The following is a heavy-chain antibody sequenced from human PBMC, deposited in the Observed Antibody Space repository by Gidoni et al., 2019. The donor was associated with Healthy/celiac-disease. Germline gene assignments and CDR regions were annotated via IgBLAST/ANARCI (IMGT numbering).Heavy chain of an antibody. Sequence: QLQLPESGPGLVQPSATLSLTCTVPGGSISSSSYYWGWIRQPPGKGLEWIGSIYYSGSTYYNPSLKSRVTISVDTSKNQFSLKLSSVTAADTAVYYCARLVIPTRGGYVDYWGQGTLVTVSS. CDR1: GGSISSSSYY. J-gene: IGHJ4*02. V-gene: IGHV4-39*01. CDR3: ARLVIPTRGGYVDY. D-gene: IGHD2-15*01. CDR2: IYYSGST.